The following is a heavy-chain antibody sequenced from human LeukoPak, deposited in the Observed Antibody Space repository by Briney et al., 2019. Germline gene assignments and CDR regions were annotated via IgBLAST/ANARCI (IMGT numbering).Heavy chain of an antibody. V-gene: IGHV5-10-1*01. CDR1: GYSFTSYW. D-gene: IGHD6-19*01. CDR2: IDPSDSYS. J-gene: IGHJ4*02. Sequence: AGESLKISCKGSGYSFTSYWISWVRQMPGKGLEWMGRIDPSDSYSNYSPSFQGHVTISADKSIGTAYLQWSSLKASDTAMYYCALSGWYSGNWPLGYWGQGTLVTVSS. CDR3: ALSGWYSGNWPLGY.